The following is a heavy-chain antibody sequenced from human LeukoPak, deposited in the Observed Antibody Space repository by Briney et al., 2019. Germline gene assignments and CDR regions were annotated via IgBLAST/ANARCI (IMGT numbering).Heavy chain of an antibody. CDR1: GYTFTAYG. D-gene: IGHD3-3*01. CDR2: INTYNGNT. Sequence: ASVKVSFTASGYTFTAYGISWVRQAPGQGLEWMGWINTYNGNTNYAQKLQGRVTMTTDTSTSTAYMELRSLRSDDTAVYYCARGEFWSGYPLGMDVWGQGTTVTVSS. CDR3: ARGEFWSGYPLGMDV. V-gene: IGHV1-18*01. J-gene: IGHJ6*02.